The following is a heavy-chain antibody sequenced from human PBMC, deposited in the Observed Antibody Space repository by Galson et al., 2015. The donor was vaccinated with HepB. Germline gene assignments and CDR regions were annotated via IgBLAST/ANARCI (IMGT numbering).Heavy chain of an antibody. CDR1: GFTFSSYA. J-gene: IGHJ4*02. CDR3: ARTGVGAFDY. CDR2: ISYDGSNK. Sequence: SLRLSCAASGFTFSSYAMHWVRQAPGKGLEWVAVISYDGSNKYYADSVKGRFTISRDNSKNTLYLQMNSLRAEDTAVYYCARTGVGAFDYWGQGTLVTVSS. D-gene: IGHD1-26*01. V-gene: IGHV3-30-3*01.